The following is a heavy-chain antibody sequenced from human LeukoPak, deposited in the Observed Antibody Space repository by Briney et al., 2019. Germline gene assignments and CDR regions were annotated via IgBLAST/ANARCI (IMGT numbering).Heavy chain of an antibody. V-gene: IGHV3-72*01. CDR1: GVTLSDHH. CDR2: TRNKARGYTT. D-gene: IGHD5-18*01. CDR3: ASPVMQLWLGDYYMDA. Sequence: GGSLRLSCAASGVTLSDHHMDWVRQAPGKGLEWVGRTRNKARGYTTEYAASVKGRFTISRDDSKTSLYLQMNSLRAEDTAVYYCASPVMQLWLGDYYMDAWGKGTTVTVSS. J-gene: IGHJ6*03.